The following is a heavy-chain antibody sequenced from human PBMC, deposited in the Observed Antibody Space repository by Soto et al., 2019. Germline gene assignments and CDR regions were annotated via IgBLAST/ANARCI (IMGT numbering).Heavy chain of an antibody. J-gene: IGHJ6*01. Sequence: QVQLVQSGAEVKKPGASVKVSCKASGYFFSGYHLHWVRQAAGQGLEWMGWMNSNSGSTKFAQKIQGRVTMTRDTSISTDYMELGRLRSDDTAVYYCARGDVPVAADYGMDVWGQGTTVTVSS. CDR2: MNSNSGST. D-gene: IGHD6-19*01. CDR1: GYFFSGYH. V-gene: IGHV1-2*02. CDR3: ARGDVPVAADYGMDV.